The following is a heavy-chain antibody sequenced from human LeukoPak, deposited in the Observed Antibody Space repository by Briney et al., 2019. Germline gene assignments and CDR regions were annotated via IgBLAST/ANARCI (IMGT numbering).Heavy chain of an antibody. CDR2: IYYSGST. V-gene: IGHV4-39*01. CDR3: ARDHGDFVQHD. J-gene: IGHJ4*02. Sequence: SETLSLTCTVSGGSISSSSYYWGWFRQPPGKGLEWIGNIYYSGSTYYNPSLKSRVTISVDTSKNQFSLKLNSVTAADTAMYYCARDHGDFVQHDWGQGTLVTVSS. D-gene: IGHD4-17*01. CDR1: GGSISSSSYY.